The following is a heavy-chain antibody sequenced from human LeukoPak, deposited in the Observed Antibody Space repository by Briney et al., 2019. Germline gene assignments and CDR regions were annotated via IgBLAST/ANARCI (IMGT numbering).Heavy chain of an antibody. CDR3: ARASGGYDLPFDY. D-gene: IGHD5-12*01. CDR2: IIPIFGTA. Sequence: GASVKVSCKASGGTFSSYAIIWVRQAPGQGLEWMGGIIPIFGTANYAQKFQGRVTITTDESTSTAYMELSSLRSEDTAVYYCARASGGYDLPFDYWGQGTLVTVSS. V-gene: IGHV1-69*05. J-gene: IGHJ4*02. CDR1: GGTFSSYA.